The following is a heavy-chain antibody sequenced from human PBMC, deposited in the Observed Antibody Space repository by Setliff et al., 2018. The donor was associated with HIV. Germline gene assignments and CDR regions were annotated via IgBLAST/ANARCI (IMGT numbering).Heavy chain of an antibody. D-gene: IGHD3-3*01. V-gene: IGHV4-59*08. CDR1: GGSITGYF. CDR2: IYLSGNT. CDR3: ARQEDNFWSGYPNWFDP. J-gene: IGHJ5*02. Sequence: KPSETLSLTCTISGGSITGYFWSWIRQPPGKGLEWIGSIYLSGNTYYNPSLKSRVTISLDTSKNQFSLRLNSVTAADTAVYYCARQEDNFWSGYPNWFDPWGQGTLVTVSS.